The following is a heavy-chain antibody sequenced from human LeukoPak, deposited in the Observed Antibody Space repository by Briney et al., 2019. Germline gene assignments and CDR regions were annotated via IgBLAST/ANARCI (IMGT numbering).Heavy chain of an antibody. V-gene: IGHV3-23*01. CDR2: ISGSGGST. J-gene: IGHJ4*02. Sequence: PGGSLRLSCAPSGFSFSSYAMSWVRQAPGKGLEWVSSISGSGGSTYYADSVKGRFTISRDNSKNTLYLQMNSLRAEDTAVYYCAKATYSSSWNLYFDYWGQGTLVTVSS. CDR1: GFSFSSYA. D-gene: IGHD6-13*01. CDR3: AKATYSSSWNLYFDY.